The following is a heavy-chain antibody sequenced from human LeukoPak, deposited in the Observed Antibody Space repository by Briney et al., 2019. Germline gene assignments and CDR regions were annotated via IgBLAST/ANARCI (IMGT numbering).Heavy chain of an antibody. CDR3: ARDRLSIAVAAPYDY. CDR1: GYTFTRYD. V-gene: IGHV1-8*03. J-gene: IGHJ4*02. D-gene: IGHD6-19*01. Sequence: ASVKVSCKASGYTFTRYDINWVRQATGQGLEWMAWMNPNSGSTAYAQKFQGRVTISANTSMTTAYMELSSLRSEDTAVYYCARDRLSIAVAAPYDYWGQGTLVTVSS. CDR2: MNPNSGST.